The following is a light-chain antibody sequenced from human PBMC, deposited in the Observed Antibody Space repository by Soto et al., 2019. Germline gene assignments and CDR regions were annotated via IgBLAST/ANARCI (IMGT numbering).Light chain of an antibody. CDR2: AAS. Sequence: IQMTQSPSSLSASVEDTVTITCRASQSISVHLNWYQQKPGKVPKLLIYAASNLQSGVPSRFSGSGSETDFALTISSLQPEDFATYYCQQSYITPYTFGQGTKLEIK. V-gene: IGKV1-39*01. CDR1: QSISVH. CDR3: QQSYITPYT. J-gene: IGKJ2*01.